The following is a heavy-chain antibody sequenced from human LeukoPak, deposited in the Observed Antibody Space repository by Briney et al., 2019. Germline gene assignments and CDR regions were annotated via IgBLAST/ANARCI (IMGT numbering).Heavy chain of an antibody. CDR2: INAKSGGT. Sequence: ASVKVSCTASGYTFTDYYMQWVRQAPGEGFEWMGWINAKSGGTNYVQKFQGRVIMTRDTSISTAYMELSSLRSDDTAVYYCARGNFWRGYYPLDYWGQGTPVTVSS. V-gene: IGHV1-2*02. CDR3: ARGNFWRGYYPLDY. CDR1: GYTFTDYY. J-gene: IGHJ4*02. D-gene: IGHD3-3*01.